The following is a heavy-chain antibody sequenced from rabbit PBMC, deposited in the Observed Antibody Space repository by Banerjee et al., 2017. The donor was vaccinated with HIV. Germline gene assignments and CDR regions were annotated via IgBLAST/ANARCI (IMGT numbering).Heavy chain of an antibody. CDR3: ARDTGTGYAPAYFDL. CDR2: IYAGSSGST. D-gene: IGHD6-1*01. J-gene: IGHJ4*01. Sequence: QEQLVESGGGLVQPEGSLTLTCTASGFSFSSSYYMCWVRQAPGKGLEGIGCIYAGSSGSTYYASWAKGRFTISKTSSTTVTLQMTSLTAADTATYFCARDTGTGYAPAYFDLWGPGTLVTVS. V-gene: IGHV1S45*01. CDR1: GFSFSSSYY.